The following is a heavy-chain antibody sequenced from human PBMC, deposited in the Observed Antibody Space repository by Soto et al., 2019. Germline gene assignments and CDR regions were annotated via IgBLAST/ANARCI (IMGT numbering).Heavy chain of an antibody. CDR1: GFTFSSYS. V-gene: IGHV3-48*02. CDR2: IDSGSNTI. Sequence: PVGSLRLSCVASGFTFSSYSMNWVRQAPGKGLEWVSYIDSGSNTIYYADSVKGRFTISRDNAKNSLYLQMNSLRDEDTAVYYCARDILRYCSGTTCYSYYFDYWGQGTLVTVSS. D-gene: IGHD2-2*01. J-gene: IGHJ4*02. CDR3: ARDILRYCSGTTCYSYYFDY.